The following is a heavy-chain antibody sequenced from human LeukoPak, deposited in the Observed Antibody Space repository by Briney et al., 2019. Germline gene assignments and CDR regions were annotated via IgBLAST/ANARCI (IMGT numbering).Heavy chain of an antibody. V-gene: IGHV3-48*04. Sequence: QPGGSLRLSCAASGFTFSSYNMNWVRQAPWKGLEWVSYISPSSTRIDYAASVRGRFTISRDNAKSSLYLQVNSLRAEDTAVYYCARMNYVSSGWGAPFDDWGQGTLVTVSS. CDR2: ISPSSTRI. CDR3: ARMNYVSSGWGAPFDD. J-gene: IGHJ4*02. CDR1: GFTFSSYN. D-gene: IGHD1-7*01.